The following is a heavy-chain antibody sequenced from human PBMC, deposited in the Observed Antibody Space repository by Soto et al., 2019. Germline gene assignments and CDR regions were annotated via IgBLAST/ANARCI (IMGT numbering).Heavy chain of an antibody. CDR1: RESFSGYY. J-gene: IGHJ4*02. V-gene: IGHV4-34*01. Sequence: PSETLSITCAVYRESFSGYYWSWIRQPPGKGLEWIGEINHSGSANYNPSLKSRVTISVDTSKNQFSLKLSSVTAADTAVYYCARIPRGITGTTGVVYYWGQGTLVTVSA. CDR3: ARIPRGITGTTGVVYY. D-gene: IGHD1-7*01. CDR2: INHSGSA.